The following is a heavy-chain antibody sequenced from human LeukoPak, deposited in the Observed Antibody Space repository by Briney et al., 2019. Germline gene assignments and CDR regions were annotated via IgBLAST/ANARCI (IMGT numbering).Heavy chain of an antibody. Sequence: GESLKISCKGSGYSFTSYWIGWVRQMPGKGLEWMGIIYPGDSDTRYSPSFQGQVTISADKSISTAYLQWSSLKASDTAMYYCTRYNVYSGYEDYYYYYYMDVWGKGTTVTISS. CDR2: IYPGDSDT. V-gene: IGHV5-51*01. CDR1: GYSFTSYW. J-gene: IGHJ6*03. D-gene: IGHD5-12*01. CDR3: TRYNVYSGYEDYYYYYYMDV.